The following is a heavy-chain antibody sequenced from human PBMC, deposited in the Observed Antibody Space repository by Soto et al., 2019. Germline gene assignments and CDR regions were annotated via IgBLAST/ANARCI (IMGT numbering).Heavy chain of an antibody. D-gene: IGHD3-10*01. V-gene: IGHV4-4*03. Sequence: RRPLSLTCAVSGGSISSSNWWSWVRQPPGKGLEWIGGIYHSGSTNYNPSLKSRVTISVDKSKNQFSLKLSSVTAADTAVYYCAAYGSGSYYNPGNRPFDYWGQGTLVTVSS. CDR3: AAYGSGSYYNPGNRPFDY. J-gene: IGHJ4*02. CDR1: GGSISSSNW. CDR2: IYHSGST.